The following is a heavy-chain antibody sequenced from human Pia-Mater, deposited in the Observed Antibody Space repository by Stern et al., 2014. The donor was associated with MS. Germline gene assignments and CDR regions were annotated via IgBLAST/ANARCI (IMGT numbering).Heavy chain of an antibody. D-gene: IGHD3-9*01. CDR2: IIPIFGTA. Sequence: QMQLVQSGAEVKKPGSSVKVSCTVSGGTFNVYAINWLRQAPGQGLEWMGGIIPIFGTANYAQKFQGRVTITADESNRTSSMQLSSLRYDDTAVYYCARDGRHTDNYGLDVWGQGTTVTVSS. CDR1: GGTFNVYA. J-gene: IGHJ6*02. V-gene: IGHV1-69*01. CDR3: ARDGRHTDNYGLDV.